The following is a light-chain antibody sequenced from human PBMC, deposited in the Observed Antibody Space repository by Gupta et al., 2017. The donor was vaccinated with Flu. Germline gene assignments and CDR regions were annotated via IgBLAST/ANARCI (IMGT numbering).Light chain of an antibody. V-gene: IGKV3-15*01. J-gene: IGKJ1*01. CDR1: ESISSN. CDR3: QQYFHWLRT. Sequence: EIVMTQSPATLSLSLGETANSESISSNLAWYQQKPGQAPRLLIYSASTRATGIPARFSGSGSGTEFTLTISSLQSDDFALYYCQQYFHWLRTFGQGTKVEI. CDR2: SAS.